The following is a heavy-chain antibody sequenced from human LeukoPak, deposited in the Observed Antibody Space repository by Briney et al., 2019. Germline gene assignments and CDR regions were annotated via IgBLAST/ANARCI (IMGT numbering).Heavy chain of an antibody. V-gene: IGHV4-4*07. Sequence: PSETLSLTCTVSGGSISSYYWSWIRQPAGKGLEWIGRIYTSGSTNYNPSLKSRVTMSVDTSKNQFSLKLSSVTAADTAVYYCARVAHYDILTGPYYYYYYMDVWGKGTTVTISS. D-gene: IGHD3-9*01. J-gene: IGHJ6*03. CDR3: ARVAHYDILTGPYYYYYYMDV. CDR1: GGSISSYY. CDR2: IYTSGST.